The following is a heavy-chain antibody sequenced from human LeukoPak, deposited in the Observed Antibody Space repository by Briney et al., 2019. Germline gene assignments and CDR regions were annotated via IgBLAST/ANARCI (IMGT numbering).Heavy chain of an antibody. V-gene: IGHV2-5*02. D-gene: IGHD3-9*01. J-gene: IGHJ4*02. CDR1: GFSFSTSGVG. Sequence: ESGPTLVNPTQTLTLTCTFSGFSFSTSGVGVGWIRQSPGKALEWLAVIYWDEDKRYRPSLKSRLTITKDTSKNQVVLTMTNMDPVDTATYYCARSPYYDILTGSRGTFDYWGRGILVTVSS. CDR3: ARSPYYDILTGSRGTFDY. CDR2: IYWDEDK.